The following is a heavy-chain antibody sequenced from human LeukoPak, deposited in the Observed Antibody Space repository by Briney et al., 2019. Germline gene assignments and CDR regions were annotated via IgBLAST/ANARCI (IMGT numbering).Heavy chain of an antibody. J-gene: IGHJ4*02. D-gene: IGHD3-10*01. V-gene: IGHV3-7*01. CDR2: IKQDGSEK. CDR3: ARDKPTFITMVRGVISPIFDY. Sequence: GKSLRLSCAASGFTFSSYWMSWVRQAPGKGLEWVANIKQDGSEKYYVDSVKGRFTISRDNAKNSLYLQMNSLRAEDTAVYYCARDKPTFITMVRGVISPIFDYWGQGTLVTVSS. CDR1: GFTFSSYW.